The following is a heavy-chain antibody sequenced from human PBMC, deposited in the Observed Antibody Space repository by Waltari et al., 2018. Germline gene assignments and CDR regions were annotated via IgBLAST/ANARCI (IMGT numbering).Heavy chain of an antibody. J-gene: IGHJ6*02. Sequence: QVQLVQSGAEVKKPGSSVKVSCKASGGTFSSYTISWVRQAPGQVLEWMGRILPILGIANYAQKFQGRVTITADKSTSTAYMELSSLRSEDTAVYYCARELDWRQYYGMDVWGQGTTVTVSS. CDR2: ILPILGIA. V-gene: IGHV1-69*08. D-gene: IGHD1-1*01. CDR3: ARELDWRQYYGMDV. CDR1: GGTFSSYT.